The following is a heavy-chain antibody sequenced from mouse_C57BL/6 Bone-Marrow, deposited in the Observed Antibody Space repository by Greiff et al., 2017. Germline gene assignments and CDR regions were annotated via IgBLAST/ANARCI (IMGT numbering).Heavy chain of an antibody. CDR2: ISNLAYSI. D-gene: IGHD2-4*01. Sequence: EVKLQESGGGLVQPGGSLKLSCAASGFTFSDYGMAWVRQAPRKGPEWVAFISNLAYSIYYADTVTGRFTISRENAKNTLYLEMSSLRSEDTAMYYCARHGNYDYDGWPFAYWGQGTLVTVSA. J-gene: IGHJ3*01. V-gene: IGHV5-15*01. CDR3: ARHGNYDYDGWPFAY. CDR1: GFTFSDYG.